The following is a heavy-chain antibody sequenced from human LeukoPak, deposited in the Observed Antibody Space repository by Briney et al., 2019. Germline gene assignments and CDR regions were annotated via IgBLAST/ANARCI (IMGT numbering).Heavy chain of an antibody. V-gene: IGHV3-23*01. J-gene: IGHJ4*02. CDR2: ISGSGGST. D-gene: IGHD5-18*01. CDR3: ANLIQLESFFDY. CDR1: GFTFSSYA. Sequence: TGGSLRLSCAASGFTFSSYAMSWVRQAPGKGLEWVSAISGSGGSTYYADSVKGRFTIPRDNSKNTLYLQMNSLRAEDTAVYYCANLIQLESFFDYWGQGTLVTVSS.